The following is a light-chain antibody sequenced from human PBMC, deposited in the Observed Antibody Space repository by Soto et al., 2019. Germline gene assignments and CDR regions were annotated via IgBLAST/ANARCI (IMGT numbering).Light chain of an antibody. Sequence: EIVWTQSPFTLSISPLETDTLSCRASQTVRSNQLAWYQQKPGQAPRLLISLASSRATGVPDRFSGSGSGTDFTLTISRLEPEDFAVYYCQQYGSSPRTFGQGTKVDI. CDR2: LAS. V-gene: IGKV3-20*01. CDR3: QQYGSSPRT. J-gene: IGKJ1*01. CDR1: QTVRSNQ.